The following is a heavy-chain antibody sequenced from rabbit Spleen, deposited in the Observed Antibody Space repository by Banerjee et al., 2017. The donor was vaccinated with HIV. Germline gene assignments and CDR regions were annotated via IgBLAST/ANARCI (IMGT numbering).Heavy chain of an antibody. Sequence: QSLEESGGDLVKPGASLTLTCTASGVSFSISSYMCWVRQAPGKGLECIACIYAGSSGSTYYASWAKGRFTISKTSSTTVTLQMTSLTAADTATYFCARVTGTSFSTYGMDLWGQGTLVTVS. V-gene: IGHV1S40*01. CDR3: ARVTGTSFSTYGMDL. J-gene: IGHJ6*01. CDR2: IYAGSSGST. D-gene: IGHD8-1*01. CDR1: GVSFSISSY.